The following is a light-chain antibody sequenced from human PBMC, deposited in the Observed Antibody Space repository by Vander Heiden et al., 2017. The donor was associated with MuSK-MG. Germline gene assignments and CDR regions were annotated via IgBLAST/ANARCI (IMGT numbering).Light chain of an antibody. V-gene: IGKV2D-30*01. J-gene: IGKJ4*01. CDR2: NGS. Sequence: VRTQSPLSLPVTLGQPASISCRSSQSLVYSDGNNYLNGGQQRPGQSPRRLIYNGSNWDSGVQDRFSGSGSGTDFTRNSSRVEAEDVGGYDGMQYNHFGGGTKVEIK. CDR1: QSLVYSDGNNY. CDR3: MQYNH.